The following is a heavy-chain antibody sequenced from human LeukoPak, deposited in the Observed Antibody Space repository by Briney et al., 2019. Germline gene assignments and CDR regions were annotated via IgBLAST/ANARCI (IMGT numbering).Heavy chain of an antibody. V-gene: IGHV3-30-3*01. J-gene: IGHJ4*02. Sequence: GGSLRLSCAASGFTFSSYAMNWVRQAPGKGLEWVAVTSYDGSDKYYADSVKGRFTISRDNSKNTLYLQMGSLRTEDTAVYHCARATYSGGYYFDQWGQGILVTVSS. CDR1: GFTFSSYA. CDR2: TSYDGSDK. CDR3: ARATYSGGYYFDQ. D-gene: IGHD1-26*01.